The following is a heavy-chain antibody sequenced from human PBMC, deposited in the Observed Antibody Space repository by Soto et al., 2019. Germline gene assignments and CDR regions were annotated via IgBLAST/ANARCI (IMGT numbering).Heavy chain of an antibody. Sequence: ASVKVSCKASGYTFTSYYMHWVRQAPGQGLEWMGIINPSGGSTSYAQKFQGRVTMTRDTSTSTVYMELSSLRSEDTAVNYCARDGLGHRRGQSTNYYNSSDEVDYWGQGTLVTVSS. J-gene: IGHJ4*02. D-gene: IGHD3-22*01. CDR3: ARDGLGHRRGQSTNYYNSSDEVDY. CDR1: GYTFTSYY. V-gene: IGHV1-46*01. CDR2: INPSGGST.